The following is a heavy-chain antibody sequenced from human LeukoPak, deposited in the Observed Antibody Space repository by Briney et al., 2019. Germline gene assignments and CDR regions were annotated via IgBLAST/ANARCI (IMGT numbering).Heavy chain of an antibody. CDR3: ARALGYYDSSGYYLFDAFDI. CDR1: GFTFSSYS. D-gene: IGHD3-22*01. Sequence: PGGSLRLSCAASGFTFSSYSMNWVRPAPGKGLEWGSSICSSSYIYYADSVKGRFTISRDNAKNSLYLQMNSLRAEDTAVYYCARALGYYDSSGYYLFDAFDIWGQGTMVTVSS. V-gene: IGHV3-21*01. CDR2: ICSSSYI. J-gene: IGHJ3*02.